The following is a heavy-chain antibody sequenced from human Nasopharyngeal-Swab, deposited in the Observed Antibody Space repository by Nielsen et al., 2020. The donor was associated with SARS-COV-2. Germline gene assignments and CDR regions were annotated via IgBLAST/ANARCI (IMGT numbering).Heavy chain of an antibody. J-gene: IGHJ3*02. D-gene: IGHD2-21*02. CDR1: GFAVTNYG. V-gene: IGHV3-23*01. Sequence: GGSLRLSCAASGFAVTNYGIHWVRQAPGKGLEWVSTIDAGGGNTWYADSVKGRFTISRDNSKSTLYLQMDSLRADDTAVYYCARESVVTGMDDATDIWGQGTMVTVS. CDR2: IDAGGGNT. CDR3: ARESVVTGMDDATDI.